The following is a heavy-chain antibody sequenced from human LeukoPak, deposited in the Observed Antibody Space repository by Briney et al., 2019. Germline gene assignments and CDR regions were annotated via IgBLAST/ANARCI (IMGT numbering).Heavy chain of an antibody. CDR2: ISAYNGNT. J-gene: IGHJ6*03. Sequence: GASVKVSCKASGYTFTSYGISWVRQAPGQGLEWMGWISAYNGNTNYAQKLQGRVTMTTDTSTSTAYMELRSLRSDDTAVYYCARVRNSYGFGENYYYMDVWGKGTTVTVSS. D-gene: IGHD5-18*01. V-gene: IGHV1-18*01. CDR3: ARVRNSYGFGENYYYMDV. CDR1: GYTFTSYG.